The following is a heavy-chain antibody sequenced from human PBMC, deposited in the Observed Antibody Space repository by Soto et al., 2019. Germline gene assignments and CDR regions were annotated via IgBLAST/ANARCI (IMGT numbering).Heavy chain of an antibody. J-gene: IGHJ4*02. Sequence: QVQLVQSGAEVKKPGASVKVSCKASGYTFTSYGISWVRQAPGQGLEWMGWISAYNGNTKYTQKLQGRVTMTTDTSTSTGYVALRRLRSDYTAVYYCARDLAVGLVDYWGQGTLVTVSS. V-gene: IGHV1-18*01. CDR3: ARDLAVGLVDY. D-gene: IGHD6-19*01. CDR1: GYTFTSYG. CDR2: ISAYNGNT.